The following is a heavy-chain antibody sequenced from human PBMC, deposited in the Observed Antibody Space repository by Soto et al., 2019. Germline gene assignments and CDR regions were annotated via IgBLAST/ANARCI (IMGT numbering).Heavy chain of an antibody. V-gene: IGHV3-33*01. CDR3: AREILPGDAFDI. J-gene: IGHJ3*02. CDR2: IWYDGSNK. D-gene: IGHD1-26*01. Sequence: QVQLVESGGGVVQPGRSLRLSCAASGFTFSSYGMHWVRQAPGKGLEWVAVIWYDGSNKYYADSVKGRFTISRDNSKNPLYLQMNSLRAEDTAVYYCAREILPGDAFDIWGQGTMVTVSS. CDR1: GFTFSSYG.